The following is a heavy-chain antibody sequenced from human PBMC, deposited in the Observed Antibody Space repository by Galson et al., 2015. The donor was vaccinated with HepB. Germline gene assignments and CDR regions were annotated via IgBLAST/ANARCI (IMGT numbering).Heavy chain of an antibody. CDR3: ASPTAGGSYHDFGN. V-gene: IGHV1-69*13. CDR2: ITPVFPTA. CDR1: GGTFNSFV. D-gene: IGHD1-26*01. Sequence: SVKVSCKASGGTFNSFVINWVRQAPGQGLEWMGRITPVFPTADYSQRFQGRLTITADESTSTVHMELRHLRSDDTAVYYCASPTAGGSYHDFGNWGQGSLVTVSS. J-gene: IGHJ4*02.